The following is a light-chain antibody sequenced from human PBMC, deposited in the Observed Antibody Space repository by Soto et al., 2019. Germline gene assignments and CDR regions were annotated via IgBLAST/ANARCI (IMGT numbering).Light chain of an antibody. CDR1: SSDVGGYDL. Sequence: QSALTQPASVSGSPGQSITISCTGTSSDVGGYDLVSWYQQHPGKAPKLMIFEDTARPSGISNRFSGSKSGDTASLTISRLQAEDEAHYYCCSYAGSRTVVFGGGTKLTVL. CDR3: CSYAGSRTVV. CDR2: EDT. V-gene: IGLV2-23*02. J-gene: IGLJ3*02.